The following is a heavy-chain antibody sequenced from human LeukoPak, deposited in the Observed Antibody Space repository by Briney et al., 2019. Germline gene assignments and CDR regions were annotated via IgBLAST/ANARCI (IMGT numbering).Heavy chain of an antibody. CDR3: VKDLARSSS. Sequence: PGGSLRLSCSAPGFTFRDSSMHWVRQAPGTGLEIVSPIIGDGRTTYYADSVKGRFTISRDNSKNTLYLQMSSLRGEDTAVYYCVKDLARSSSWGQGPLVTVSS. J-gene: IGHJ5*02. D-gene: IGHD2-15*01. V-gene: IGHV3-64D*06. CDR1: GFTFRDSS. CDR2: IIGDGRTT.